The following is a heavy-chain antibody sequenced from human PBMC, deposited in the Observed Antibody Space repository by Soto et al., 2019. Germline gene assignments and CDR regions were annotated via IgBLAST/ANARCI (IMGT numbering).Heavy chain of an antibody. J-gene: IGHJ4*02. V-gene: IGHV3-33*01. CDR2: IWYDASNK. CDR3: ARDCAGYSSGSYQRGGFDY. Sequence: QVQLVESGGGVVQPGRSLRLSCAASGFTFSSYGMHWVRQAPGKGLEWVAVIWYDASNKYYADSVKGRFTISRDNSKNTRYRQMNSLRAEDTAVYYCARDCAGYSSGSYQRGGFDYWGQGTLVTVSS. CDR1: GFTFSSYG. D-gene: IGHD6-19*01.